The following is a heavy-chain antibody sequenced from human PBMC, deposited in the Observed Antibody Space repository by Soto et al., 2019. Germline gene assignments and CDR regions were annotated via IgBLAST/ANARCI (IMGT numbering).Heavy chain of an antibody. CDR1: GFTFSSYE. Sequence: EVQLVESGGGLVQPGGSLRLSCAASGFTFSSYEMNWVRQAPGKGLEWVSYISSSGSTIYYADSVKGRFTISRDNAKNALYLQMNSLRAEDTAVYYCARRYYYDSSGYYRYYYYYYGMDVWGQGTKVTVSS. J-gene: IGHJ6*02. D-gene: IGHD3-22*01. V-gene: IGHV3-48*03. CDR3: ARRYYYDSSGYYRYYYYYYGMDV. CDR2: ISSSGSTI.